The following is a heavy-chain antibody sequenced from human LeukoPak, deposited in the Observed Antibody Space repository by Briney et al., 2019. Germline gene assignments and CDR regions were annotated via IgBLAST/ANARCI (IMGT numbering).Heavy chain of an antibody. J-gene: IGHJ3*02. CDR3: ATDSDAYCGGDCSGEAFDI. CDR1: GYTLTELS. CDR2: FDPEDGET. V-gene: IGHV1-24*01. D-gene: IGHD2-21*02. Sequence: ASVKVSCKVSGYTLTELSMHWVRQAPGKGLEWMGGFDPEDGETIYAQKFQGRVTMAEDTSTDTAYMELSSLRSEDTAVYYCATDSDAYCGGDCSGEAFDIWGQGTMVTVSS.